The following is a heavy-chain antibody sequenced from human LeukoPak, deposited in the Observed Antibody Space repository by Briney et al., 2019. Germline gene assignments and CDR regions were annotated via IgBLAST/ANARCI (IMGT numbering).Heavy chain of an antibody. D-gene: IGHD3-16*01. CDR2: IYYNGNS. J-gene: IGHJ6*03. CDR1: GYSISSGYF. Sequence: SETLSLTCTVSGYSISSGYFWGWIRQPPGKGLEWIGSIYYNGNSFYNPSLKSRFTTSLDTSKNQFSLKLSSVTAADTAVYYCARETSQKGAHYMDVWGKGTTITISS. V-gene: IGHV4-38-2*02. CDR3: ARETSQKGAHYMDV.